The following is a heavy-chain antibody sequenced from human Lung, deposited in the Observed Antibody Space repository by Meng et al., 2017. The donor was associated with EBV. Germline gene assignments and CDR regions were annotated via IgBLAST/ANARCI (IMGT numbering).Heavy chain of an antibody. CDR1: GDSISSDIW. D-gene: IGHD1-1*01. V-gene: IGHV4-4*02. CDR3: GRDQGRQLINH. CDR2: VYHRGDT. J-gene: IGHJ4*02. Sequence: QVRLKGSGPGLGKPSGTLSLTCTVSGDSISSDIWWSWVRQPPGKGLEWIGEVYHRGDTNYNPSLKSRVVISVDRSKNQFSLNLSSVTAADTAVYYCGRDQGRQLINHWGQGTLVTVSS.